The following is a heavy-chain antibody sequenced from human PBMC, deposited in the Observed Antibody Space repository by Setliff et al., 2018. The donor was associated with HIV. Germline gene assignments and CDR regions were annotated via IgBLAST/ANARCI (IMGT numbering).Heavy chain of an antibody. Sequence: PGGSLRLSCAASGFTFSSYNMNWVRQAPGKGLEWVSSISSTSTYTYYADSLEGRFTTSRDNAKNSLYLQMNSLRAEDTAVYYCARILSSRGIIEAYYYAMDVWGQGTTVTVSS. CDR2: ISSTSTYT. J-gene: IGHJ6*02. CDR1: GFTFSSYN. V-gene: IGHV3-21*06. D-gene: IGHD3-10*01. CDR3: ARILSSRGIIEAYYYAMDV.